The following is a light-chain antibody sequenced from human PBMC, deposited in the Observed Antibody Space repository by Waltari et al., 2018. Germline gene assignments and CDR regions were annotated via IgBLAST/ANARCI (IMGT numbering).Light chain of an antibody. CDR2: GAS. CDR1: KSVSSN. Sequence: EIVMTQSPATLSVSPGERGTLSCRASKSVSSNLAWYQQKPGQAPRLLTYGASTRATGIPARFSGSGSGTEFTLTITSLQSEDFAVYYCQHYNNWPPWTFGQGTKVEIK. CDR3: QHYNNWPPWT. V-gene: IGKV3-15*01. J-gene: IGKJ1*01.